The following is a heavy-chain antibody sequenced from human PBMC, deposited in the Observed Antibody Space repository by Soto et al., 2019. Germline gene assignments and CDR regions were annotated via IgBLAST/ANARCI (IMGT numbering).Heavy chain of an antibody. Sequence: QVQLQESGPGLVKPSQTLSLTCTVSGGSISSGGYYWSWIRQHPGKGLEWIGYIYYSGSTYYNPSLQTRFTISVDTSKNPCSLKPSSVTAADTAVYYCATYGSGTYKPTTFDYWGQGTLVTVSS. J-gene: IGHJ4*02. CDR3: ATYGSGTYKPTTFDY. D-gene: IGHD3-10*01. V-gene: IGHV4-31*03. CDR2: IYYSGST. CDR1: GGSISSGGYY.